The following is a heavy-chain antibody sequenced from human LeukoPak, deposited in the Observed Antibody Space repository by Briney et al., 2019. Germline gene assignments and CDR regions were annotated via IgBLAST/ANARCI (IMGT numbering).Heavy chain of an antibody. J-gene: IGHJ5*02. V-gene: IGHV4-4*09. CDR2: ISTSGST. D-gene: IGHD6-6*01. CDR1: GGSISSYY. Sequence: SETLSLTCTVSGGSISSYYWSWIRQPPGKGLEWIGYISTSGSTISNPSLKSRVTISTDTSKNQFSLKLSSVTAADTAVYYCARQEYSSPLYNWFDPWGQGTLVTVSS. CDR3: ARQEYSSPLYNWFDP.